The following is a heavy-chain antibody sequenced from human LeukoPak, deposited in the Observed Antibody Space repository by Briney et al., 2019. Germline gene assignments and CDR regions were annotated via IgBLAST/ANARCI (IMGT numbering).Heavy chain of an antibody. J-gene: IGHJ4*02. CDR1: GYTFTGYY. Sequence: ASVKLSCKASGYTFTGYYMHWVRHAPGPGLECMGWINPNSGGTSYAQKVEGRVTMIRVTSISTTYMELSRLRSDDTAVYYCARDSPSGSYYKYFDYWGRGPRVSVSS. V-gene: IGHV1-2*02. CDR2: INPNSGGT. D-gene: IGHD1-26*01. CDR3: ARDSPSGSYYKYFDY.